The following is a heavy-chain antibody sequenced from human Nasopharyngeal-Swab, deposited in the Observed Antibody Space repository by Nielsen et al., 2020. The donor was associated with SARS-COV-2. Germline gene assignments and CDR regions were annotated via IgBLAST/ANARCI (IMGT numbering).Heavy chain of an antibody. CDR3: ARSRRSNYYGSGSYYNIKTDAFDI. V-gene: IGHV1-24*01. CDR1: GYTLTELS. CDR2: FDPEDGET. J-gene: IGHJ3*02. Sequence: ASVKVSCKVSGYTLTELSMHWVRQAPGKGLEWMGGFDPEDGETIYAQKFQGRVTMTRNTSISTAYVELSSLRSEDTAVYYCARSRRSNYYGSGSYYNIKTDAFDIWGQGTMVTVSS. D-gene: IGHD3-10*01.